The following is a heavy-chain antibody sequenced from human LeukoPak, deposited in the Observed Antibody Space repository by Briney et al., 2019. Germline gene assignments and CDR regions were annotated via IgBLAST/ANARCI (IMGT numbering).Heavy chain of an antibody. CDR3: ARDRVTIFGLSERTAFDI. J-gene: IGHJ3*02. CDR1: GYTFTSYY. Sequence: VASVRVSCKASGYTFTSYYMHWVRQAPGQGLEWMGIINPSGGSTSYAQKFQGRVTMTRDMSTSTVYMELSSLRSEDTAVYYCARDRVTIFGLSERTAFDIWGQGTMVTVSS. V-gene: IGHV1-46*01. CDR2: INPSGGST. D-gene: IGHD3-3*01.